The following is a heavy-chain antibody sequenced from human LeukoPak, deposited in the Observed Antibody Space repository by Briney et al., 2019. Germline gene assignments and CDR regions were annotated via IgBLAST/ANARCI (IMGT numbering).Heavy chain of an antibody. D-gene: IGHD5-24*01. CDR1: GFTFSSYD. V-gene: IGHV3-30*02. Sequence: GGSLRLSCAASGFTFSSYDMHWVRQAPGKGLEWVAFIRSDGTIKYYADSVRGRFTISRDTSKSTLYLQMSSLRGEDTAVYYCARRREDYRIPDNWGQGALVTVSS. CDR2: IRSDGTIK. CDR3: ARRREDYRIPDN. J-gene: IGHJ4*02.